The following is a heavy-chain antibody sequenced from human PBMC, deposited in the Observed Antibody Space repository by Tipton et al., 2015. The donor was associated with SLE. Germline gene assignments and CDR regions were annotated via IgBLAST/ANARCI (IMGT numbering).Heavy chain of an antibody. V-gene: IGHV4-4*08. CDR1: GGSISRYY. CDR3: ARGSVLVVDPPSWYFDL. J-gene: IGHJ2*01. CDR2: IYTSGST. D-gene: IGHD2-8*02. Sequence: TLSLTCTVSGGSISRYYWSWIRQPPGKGLEWIGYIYTSGSTNYNPSLKSRVTISVDTSKNQFSLKLSSVTAADTAVYYCARGSVLVVDPPSWYFDLWGRGTLVTVSS.